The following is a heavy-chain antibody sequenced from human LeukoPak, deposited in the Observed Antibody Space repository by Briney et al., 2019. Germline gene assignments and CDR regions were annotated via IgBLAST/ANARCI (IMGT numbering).Heavy chain of an antibody. V-gene: IGHV4-34*01. Sequence: SETLSLTCAVYGGSFSGYYWSWIRQPPGKGLEWIGEINHSGSTNYNPSLKSRVIISVDTSKNQFSLKLSSVTAADTAVYYCARGYYDFWSGYFPLDPWGQGTLVTVSS. CDR1: GGSFSGYY. CDR3: ARGYYDFWSGYFPLDP. J-gene: IGHJ5*02. D-gene: IGHD3-3*01. CDR2: INHSGST.